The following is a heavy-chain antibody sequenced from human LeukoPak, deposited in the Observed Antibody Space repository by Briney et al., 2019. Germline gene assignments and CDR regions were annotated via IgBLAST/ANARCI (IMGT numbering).Heavy chain of an antibody. Sequence: PSETLSLTCTVSGGSISNSAYYWGWIRQPPGKGLEWIACIYYSGSTYYNPSLKSRVTISVDTSKNQFSLKLSSVTAADTAVYYCARHYYGTGNYYWFDPWGQVTLVTVSS. CDR1: GGSISNSAYY. V-gene: IGHV4-39*01. CDR3: ARHYYGTGNYYWFDP. J-gene: IGHJ5*02. CDR2: IYYSGST. D-gene: IGHD3-10*01.